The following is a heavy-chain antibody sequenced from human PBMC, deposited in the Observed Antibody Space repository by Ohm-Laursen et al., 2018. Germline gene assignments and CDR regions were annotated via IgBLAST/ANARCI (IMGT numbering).Heavy chain of an antibody. J-gene: IGHJ4*02. V-gene: IGHV5-51*01. CDR1: AYSFSSYW. CDR3: ARSGGARGFDY. Sequence: GESLRISCKVSAYSFSSYWIGWVRQMPGKGLEWMGIIYPGDSDTTYSPSFQGQVTISADTSITTAYLQWSSLKASDTAMYYCARSGGARGFDYWGQGTLVTVSS. CDR2: IYPGDSDT. D-gene: IGHD4-23*01.